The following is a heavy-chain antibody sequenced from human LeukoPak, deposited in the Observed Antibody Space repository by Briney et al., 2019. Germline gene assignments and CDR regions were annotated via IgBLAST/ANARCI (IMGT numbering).Heavy chain of an antibody. J-gene: IGHJ4*02. CDR2: INHSGST. Sequence: PSETLSLTCAVYGGSFSVYYWSWIRQPPGKGLEWIGEINHSGSTNYNPSLKSRVTISVDTSKNQFSLKLSSVTAADTAVYYCARGPREDIVVVPAAIPYYFDYWGQGTLVTVSS. CDR3: ARGPREDIVVVPAAIPYYFDY. V-gene: IGHV4-34*01. D-gene: IGHD2-2*01. CDR1: GGSFSVYY.